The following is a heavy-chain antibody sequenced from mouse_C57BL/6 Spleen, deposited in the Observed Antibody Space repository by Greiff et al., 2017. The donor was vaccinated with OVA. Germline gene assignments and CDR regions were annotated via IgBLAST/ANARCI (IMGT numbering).Heavy chain of an antibody. CDR1: GYTFTSYW. Sequence: VQLQQPGAELVKPGASVKMSCKASGYTFTSYWITWVKQRPGQGLEWIGDIYPGSGSTNYNEKFKSKATLTVDTSSSTAYMQLSSLTSEDSAVYYCARKGHYSTYYFDYWGQGTTLTVSS. CDR3: ARKGHYSTYYFDY. CDR2: IYPGSGST. V-gene: IGHV1-55*01. J-gene: IGHJ2*01. D-gene: IGHD2-5*01.